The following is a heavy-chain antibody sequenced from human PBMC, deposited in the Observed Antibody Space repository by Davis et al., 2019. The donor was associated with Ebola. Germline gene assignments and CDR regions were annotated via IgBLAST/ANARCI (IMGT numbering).Heavy chain of an antibody. Sequence: SVKVSCKASGGTFSSYAISWVRQAPGQGLEWMGGIIPIFGTANYAQKFQGRVTITADESTSTAYMELSSLRSEDTAVYYCARAGAYGDYSFDYWGQGTLVTVSS. J-gene: IGHJ4*02. CDR2: IIPIFGTA. V-gene: IGHV1-69*13. CDR3: ARAGAYGDYSFDY. CDR1: GGTFSSYA. D-gene: IGHD4-17*01.